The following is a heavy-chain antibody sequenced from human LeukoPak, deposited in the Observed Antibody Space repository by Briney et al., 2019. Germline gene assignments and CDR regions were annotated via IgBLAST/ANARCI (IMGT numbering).Heavy chain of an antibody. CDR1: GFTFDDYA. J-gene: IGHJ4*02. V-gene: IGHV3-9*01. D-gene: IGHD1-1*01. CDR2: ISWNSGSI. CDR3: AKDRGYNWNVIDY. Sequence: GRSLRLSCAASGFTFDDYAMHWVRQAPGKGLEWVSGISWNSGSIGYADSVKGRFTISRDNAKNSLYLQMNSLRAEDTALYYYAKDRGYNWNVIDYWGQGTLVTVSS.